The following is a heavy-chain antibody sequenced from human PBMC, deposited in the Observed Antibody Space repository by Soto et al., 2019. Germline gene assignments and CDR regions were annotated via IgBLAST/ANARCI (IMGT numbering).Heavy chain of an antibody. Sequence: EVQLVESGGGLIQPGGSLRLSCAVSGFTVSNNYMSWVRQAPGKGLEGVSVIYSGGYTAYGDSVKGRFTISRDNSKNTPFLQKTRPGAAARAFFYWGTRPGGGGYWGQGTLVTVSS. D-gene: IGHD3-10*01. CDR3: GTRPGGGGY. J-gene: IGHJ4*02. CDR2: IYSGGYT. V-gene: IGHV3-53*01. CDR1: GFTVSNNY.